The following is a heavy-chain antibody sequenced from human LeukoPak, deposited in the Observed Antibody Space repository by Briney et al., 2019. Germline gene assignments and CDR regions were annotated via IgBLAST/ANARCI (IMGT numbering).Heavy chain of an antibody. CDR3: ARERIAVAGTPLLDV. CDR2: TYYSGGT. CDR1: GDSIRGYY. D-gene: IGHD6-19*01. J-gene: IGHJ6*04. Sequence: PSETLSLTCTVSGDSIRGYYWSWIRQPPGKGLEWIGYTYYSGGTNYNPSLKGRVTISVDTSKNQFSLKLSSVSAADTAVYYCARERIAVAGTPLLDVWGKGTTVTVSS. V-gene: IGHV4-59*01.